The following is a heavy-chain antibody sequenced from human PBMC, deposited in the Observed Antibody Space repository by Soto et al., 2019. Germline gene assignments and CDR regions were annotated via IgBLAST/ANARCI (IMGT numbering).Heavy chain of an antibody. Sequence: QVQLLESGGGVVQPGRSLRLSCAASGFIFSSYAMHWVRQAPGKGLEWVAVISHGGNEKYYADSVEGRFTISRDNSKNMVYLQMNGLRPEDTAVYYCAKVSSDRGYYYCDRDVWGQGTTVTVSS. D-gene: IGHD3-10*01. J-gene: IGHJ6*02. V-gene: IGHV3-30*18. CDR3: AKVSSDRGYYYCDRDV. CDR2: ISHGGNEK. CDR1: GFIFSSYA.